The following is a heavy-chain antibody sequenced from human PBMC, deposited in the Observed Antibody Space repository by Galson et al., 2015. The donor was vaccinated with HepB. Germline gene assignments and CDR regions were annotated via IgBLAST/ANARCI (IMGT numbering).Heavy chain of an antibody. V-gene: IGHV1-18*01. J-gene: IGHJ4*02. CDR2: ISAYNGNT. CDR3: ARTGTYYYGSGSPGAL. D-gene: IGHD3-10*01. Sequence: SVKVSCKASGYTFTSYGISWVRQAPGQGLEWMGWISAYNGNTNYAQKLQGRVTMTTDTSTSTAYMELRSLRSDDTAVYYCARTGTYYYGSGSPGALWGQGTLVTVSS. CDR1: GYTFTSYG.